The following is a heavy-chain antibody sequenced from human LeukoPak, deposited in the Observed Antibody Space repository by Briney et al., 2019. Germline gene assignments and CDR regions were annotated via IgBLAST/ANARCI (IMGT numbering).Heavy chain of an antibody. CDR3: ARAYYDFWSGYYGEPYYFDY. V-gene: IGHV3-21*01. CDR2: ISSSSSYI. Sequence: GSLRLSCAASGFTFSSYSMNWVRQAPGKGLEWVSSISSSSSYIYYADSVKGRFTISRDNAKNSLYLQMNSLRAEDTAVYYCARAYYDFWSGYYGEPYYFDYWGQGTLVTVSS. D-gene: IGHD3-3*01. J-gene: IGHJ4*02. CDR1: GFTFSSYS.